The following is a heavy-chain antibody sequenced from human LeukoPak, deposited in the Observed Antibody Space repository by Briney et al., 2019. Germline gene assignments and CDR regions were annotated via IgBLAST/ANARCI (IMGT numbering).Heavy chain of an antibody. CDR3: ARAPPRNYYDSSGYYY. Sequence: GASVKVSCKASGGTFSSYAISWVRQAPGQGLEWMGGIIPIFGTANYAQKFQGRVTITADESTSTAYMELSSLRSEDTAVYYCARAPPRNYYDSSGYYYWGQGTLVTVSS. CDR1: GGTFSSYA. CDR2: IIPIFGTA. D-gene: IGHD3-22*01. J-gene: IGHJ4*02. V-gene: IGHV1-69*13.